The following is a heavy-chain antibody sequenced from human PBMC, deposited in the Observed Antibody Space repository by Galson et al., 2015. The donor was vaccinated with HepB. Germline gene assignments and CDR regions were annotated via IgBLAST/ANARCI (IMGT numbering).Heavy chain of an antibody. D-gene: IGHD4-17*01. CDR2: ISSGNGRT. V-gene: IGHV1-3*01. J-gene: IGHJ4*02. Sequence: SVKVSCKASGNRFTTFAIHWVRQAPGQSLEWMGWISSGNGRTIYSQKFQDRVTITRDTSANTAYMELSSLRSEDTAVYYCAGGDDYGDSFFDYWGLGTLVTVSS. CDR3: AGGDDYGDSFFDY. CDR1: GNRFTTFA.